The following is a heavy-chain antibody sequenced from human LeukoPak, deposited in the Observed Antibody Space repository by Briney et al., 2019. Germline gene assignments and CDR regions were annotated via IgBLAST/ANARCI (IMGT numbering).Heavy chain of an antibody. CDR3: ARGSYYYDSSGYYYHITYYYYYGMDV. Sequence: SETLSLTCAVYGGSFSGYYWSWIRQPPGKGLEWIGEINHSGSTNYNPSLKSRVTISVDTSKNQFSLKLSSVTAADTAVYYCARGSYYYDSSGYYYHITYYYYYGMDVWGQGTTVTVSS. CDR2: INHSGST. CDR1: GGSFSGYY. J-gene: IGHJ6*02. V-gene: IGHV4-34*01. D-gene: IGHD3-22*01.